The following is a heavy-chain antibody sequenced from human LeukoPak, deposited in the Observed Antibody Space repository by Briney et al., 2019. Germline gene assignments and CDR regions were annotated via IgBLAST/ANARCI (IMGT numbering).Heavy chain of an antibody. CDR1: GYTFTSYY. J-gene: IGHJ4*02. Sequence: GASVKVSCTASGYTFTSYYMHWVRQAPGQGLEWMGIINPSGGSTSYAQKFQGRVTMTRDTSTSTVYMELSSLRSEDTAVYYCARWGRAVAGFDYWGQGTLVTVSS. CDR3: ARWGRAVAGFDY. D-gene: IGHD6-19*01. V-gene: IGHV1-46*01. CDR2: INPSGGST.